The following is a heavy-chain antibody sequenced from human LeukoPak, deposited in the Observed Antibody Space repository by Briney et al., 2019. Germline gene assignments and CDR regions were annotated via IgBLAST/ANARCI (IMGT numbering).Heavy chain of an antibody. CDR3: ASSPITMVRGVIITSYYFDY. Sequence: GESLKISCKGSGYSFTSYWIGWVRQMPGKGLEWMGIIYPGDSDTRYSPSFQGQVTISADKSISTAYLQWSSLKASDTAMYYCASSPITMVRGVIITSYYFDYWGQGTLVTVSS. CDR1: GYSFTSYW. CDR2: IYPGDSDT. V-gene: IGHV5-51*01. J-gene: IGHJ4*02. D-gene: IGHD3-10*01.